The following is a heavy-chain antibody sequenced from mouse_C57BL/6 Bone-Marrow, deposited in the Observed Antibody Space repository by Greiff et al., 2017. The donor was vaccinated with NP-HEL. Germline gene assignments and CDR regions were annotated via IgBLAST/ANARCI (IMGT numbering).Heavy chain of an antibody. Sequence: EVHLVESGGGLVKPGGSLKLSCAASGFTFSSYAMSWVRQTPEKRLEWVATISDGGSYTYYPDNVKGRFTISRDNAKNNLYLQMSHLKSEDTAMYYCAREEDYGSSIDYWGQGTTLTVSS. CDR3: AREEDYGSSIDY. D-gene: IGHD1-1*01. J-gene: IGHJ2*01. CDR1: GFTFSSYA. V-gene: IGHV5-4*01. CDR2: ISDGGSYT.